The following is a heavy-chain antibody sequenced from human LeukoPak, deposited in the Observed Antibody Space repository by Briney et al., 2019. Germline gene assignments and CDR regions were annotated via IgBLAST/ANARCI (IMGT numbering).Heavy chain of an antibody. J-gene: IGHJ3*02. Sequence: ASVKVSCKASGYTFTAYYIHWVRQAPGQGLEWVGRINCNSAVTNYAQKFRGRVTMTRDTSISTVYMELSSLRSDDTAVYYCAVQTIVANTKGDAFDIWGQGTTVIVSS. D-gene: IGHD5-12*01. CDR3: AVQTIVANTKGDAFDI. V-gene: IGHV1-2*06. CDR1: GYTFTAYY. CDR2: INCNSAVT.